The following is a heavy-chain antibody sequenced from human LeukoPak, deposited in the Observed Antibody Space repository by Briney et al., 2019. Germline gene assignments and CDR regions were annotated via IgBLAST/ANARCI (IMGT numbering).Heavy chain of an antibody. Sequence: ASVKVSCKASGGTFSSYAISWARQAPGQGLEWMGWISAYNGNTNYAQKLQGRVTMTTDTSTSTAYMELRSLRSDDTAVYYCARRLPYYDFWSGYLGAVGNWFDPWGQGTLVTVSS. D-gene: IGHD3-3*01. CDR2: ISAYNGNT. J-gene: IGHJ5*02. CDR1: GGTFSSYA. V-gene: IGHV1-18*01. CDR3: ARRLPYYDFWSGYLGAVGNWFDP.